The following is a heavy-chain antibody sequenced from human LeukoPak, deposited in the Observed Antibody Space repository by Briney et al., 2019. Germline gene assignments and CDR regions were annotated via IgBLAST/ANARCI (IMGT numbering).Heavy chain of an antibody. Sequence: SETLSLTRAVYGGSFSGYYWSWIRQPPGKGLEWIGEINHSGSTNYNPSLKSRVTISVDTSKNQFSLKLSSVTAADTAVYYCARGRCTNGVCYPRDYWGQGTLVTVSS. J-gene: IGHJ4*02. CDR1: GGSFSGYY. V-gene: IGHV4-34*01. D-gene: IGHD2-8*01. CDR2: INHSGST. CDR3: ARGRCTNGVCYPRDY.